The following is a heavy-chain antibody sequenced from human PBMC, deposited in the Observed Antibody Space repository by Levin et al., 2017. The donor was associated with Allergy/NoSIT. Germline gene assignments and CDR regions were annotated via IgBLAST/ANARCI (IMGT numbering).Heavy chain of an antibody. D-gene: IGHD6-6*01. CDR3: AALGSFSY. V-gene: IGHV3-30*03. Sequence: GGSLRLSCTASGLTFTDYGVHWVRQAPDKGLEWVAIITSDGSHKYYADSVRGRFTISRDNSRNTVYLQMNSLRVEDTAVYFCAALGSFSYWGVGTLVTVSS. CDR1: GLTFTDYG. J-gene: IGHJ4*02. CDR2: ITSDGSHK.